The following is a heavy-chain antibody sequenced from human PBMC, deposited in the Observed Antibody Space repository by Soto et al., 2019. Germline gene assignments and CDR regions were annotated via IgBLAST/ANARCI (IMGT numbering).Heavy chain of an antibody. J-gene: IGHJ4*02. D-gene: IGHD2-15*01. Sequence: ASVKVSCKVSGYTLTELSMHWVRQAPGKGLEWMGGIDPEDGETIYAQKLQGRVTMTTDTSTSTAYMELRSLRSDDTAVYYCARVGCSGGSCYGPYYFDYWGQGTLVTVSS. V-gene: IGHV1-24*01. CDR3: ARVGCSGGSCYGPYYFDY. CDR2: IDPEDGET. CDR1: GYTLTELS.